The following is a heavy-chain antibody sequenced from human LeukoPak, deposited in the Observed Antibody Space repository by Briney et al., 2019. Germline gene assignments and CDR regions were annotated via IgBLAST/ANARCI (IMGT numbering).Heavy chain of an antibody. J-gene: IGHJ4*02. Sequence: SETLSLTCTVSAGSISNYYWSWIRQPPGKGLEWIGYISYSGSTNYNPSLKSRVTISVDTSKNQFSLKLSSVTAADTAVYYCAREGRLVPFDYWGQGTLVTVSS. CDR3: AREGRLVPFDY. D-gene: IGHD6-13*01. V-gene: IGHV4-59*12. CDR1: AGSISNYY. CDR2: ISYSGST.